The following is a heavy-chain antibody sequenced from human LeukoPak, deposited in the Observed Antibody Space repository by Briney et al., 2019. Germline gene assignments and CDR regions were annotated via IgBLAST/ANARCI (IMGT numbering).Heavy chain of an antibody. CDR2: IKSKTDGGTT. V-gene: IGHV3-15*01. J-gene: IGHJ4*02. Sequence: GGSLRLSCAAAGFTFSNVWMSWVRQAPRTGLEWVGRIKSKTDGGTTDYAAPVKGRFTISRHDSKNTLNLQMNCLKTQHTSVYYCTPSIAVAGSLDYCGQGALVTASS. CDR1: GFTFSNVW. CDR3: TPSIAVAGSLDY. D-gene: IGHD6-19*01.